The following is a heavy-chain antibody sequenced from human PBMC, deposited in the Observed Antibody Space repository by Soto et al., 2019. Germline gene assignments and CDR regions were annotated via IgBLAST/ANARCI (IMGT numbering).Heavy chain of an antibody. CDR3: ARGWGEFDA. J-gene: IGHJ5*02. CDR1: GACLSDNY. V-gene: IGHV4-34*01. CDR2: INHSGNT. D-gene: IGHD7-27*01. Sequence: EPLSVTCAVDGACLSDNYCNWLRQPPGKGLEWIGEINHSGNTNYTPSLRSRVTISIDTSKNQLSLNLRSVSAADTAVYYCARGWGEFDAWGQGT.